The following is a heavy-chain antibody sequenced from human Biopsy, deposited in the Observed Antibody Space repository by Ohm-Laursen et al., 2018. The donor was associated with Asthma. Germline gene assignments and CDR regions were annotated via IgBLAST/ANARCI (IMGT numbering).Heavy chain of an antibody. CDR1: GFTVSSNG. CDR2: IYSGGGT. Sequence: SLRLSCAASGFTVSSNGMSWVRQPPGKGPEWVSVIYSGGGTFYADSVKGRFTISRDNSKNTLYLQMNSLRTEDTAVYYCAKRRGYSGHDNDYWGQGTLVIVSS. D-gene: IGHD5-12*01. J-gene: IGHJ4*02. CDR3: AKRRGYSGHDNDY. V-gene: IGHV3-53*05.